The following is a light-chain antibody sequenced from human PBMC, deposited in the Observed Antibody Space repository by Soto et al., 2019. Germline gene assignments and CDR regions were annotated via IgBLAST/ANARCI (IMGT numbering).Light chain of an antibody. V-gene: IGKV3-20*01. J-gene: IGKJ1*01. Sequence: EIVLTQSPGTLSLSPGERATLSCRASQSVSNNYLAWYQQKPGQAPRLLIYGASSRATGIPGRFSGSGSGSEFTLTISSLESEDFAVYYCQQYGGSPRTFGQGTRVEIK. CDR1: QSVSNNY. CDR2: GAS. CDR3: QQYGGSPRT.